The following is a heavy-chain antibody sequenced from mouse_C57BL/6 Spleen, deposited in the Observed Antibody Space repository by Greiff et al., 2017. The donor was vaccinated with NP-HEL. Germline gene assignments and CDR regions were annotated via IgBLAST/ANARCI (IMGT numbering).Heavy chain of an antibody. Sequence: VQLQQPGAELVKPGASVKLSCKASGCTFTSYWMQWVKQRPGQGLEWIGEIDPSDSYTNYNQKFKGKATLTVDTSSSTAYMQLSSLTSEDSAVYYCARRPSKGYDWFAYWGQGTLVTVSA. D-gene: IGHD2-2*01. J-gene: IGHJ3*01. V-gene: IGHV1-50*01. CDR3: ARRPSKGYDWFAY. CDR2: IDPSDSYT. CDR1: GCTFTSYW.